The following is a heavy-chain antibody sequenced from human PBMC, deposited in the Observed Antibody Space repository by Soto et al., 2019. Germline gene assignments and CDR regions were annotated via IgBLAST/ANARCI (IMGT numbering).Heavy chain of an antibody. V-gene: IGHV3-49*03. J-gene: IGHJ3*02. D-gene: IGHD3-22*01. Sequence: GGSLRLSCTASGFTFGDYAMSWFRQAPGKGLEWVGFIRSKAYGGTTEDAASVKGRFTISRDDSKSIAYLQMNSLKTEDTAVYYCTRDKALPGRYESGGYEAFDIWGRGTMVTVSS. CDR2: IRSKAYGGTT. CDR3: TRDKALPGRYESGGYEAFDI. CDR1: GFTFGDYA.